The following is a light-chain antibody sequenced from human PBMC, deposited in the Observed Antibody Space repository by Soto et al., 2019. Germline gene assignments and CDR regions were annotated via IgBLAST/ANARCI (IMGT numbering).Light chain of an antibody. V-gene: IGKV1-12*01. CDR1: QDISSD. Sequence: DIQMTQSPSSVSASVGDRVTITCRASQDISSDLAWYQHRPGKGPKFLIYAASTLQNGVPSRFSGSGSGTDFTLTINNLQPEDFATYFCQHASSFPLSFGGGTKVEMK. J-gene: IGKJ4*01. CDR2: AAS. CDR3: QHASSFPLS.